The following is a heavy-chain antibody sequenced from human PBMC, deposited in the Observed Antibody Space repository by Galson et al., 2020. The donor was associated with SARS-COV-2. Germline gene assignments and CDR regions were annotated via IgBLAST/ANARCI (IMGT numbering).Heavy chain of an antibody. D-gene: IGHD6-19*01. CDR3: ARDATSSGWLNWFDP. V-gene: IGHV4-39*02. J-gene: IGHJ5*02. CDR2: IYNTGST. Sequence: SETLSLTCSVSGGSISSTSYLWGWIRQPPGKGLQWIGSIYNTGSTPYNPSLERRATISVDTSKNHFSLKLNSVTAADTAVYYCARDATSSGWLNWFDPWGRGTLVTVSS. CDR1: GGSISSTSYL.